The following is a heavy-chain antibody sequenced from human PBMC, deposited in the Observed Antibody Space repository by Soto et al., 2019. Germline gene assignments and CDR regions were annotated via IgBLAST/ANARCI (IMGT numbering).Heavy chain of an antibody. CDR1: GYTFTSYY. CDR2: INPSGGST. CDR3: ARDRGEWLRSPDYYYYMDV. J-gene: IGHJ6*03. Sequence: EASVKVSCKASGYTFTSYYMHWVRQAPGQGLEWMGIINPSGGSTSYAQKFQGRVTMTRDTSTSTVYMELSSLRSEDTAVYYCARDRGEWLRSPDYYYYMDVWGKGTTVTVSS. V-gene: IGHV1-46*03. D-gene: IGHD5-12*01.